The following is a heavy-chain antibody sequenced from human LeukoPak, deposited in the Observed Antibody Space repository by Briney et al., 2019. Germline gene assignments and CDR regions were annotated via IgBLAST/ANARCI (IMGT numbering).Heavy chain of an antibody. CDR3: ARRHRGPYSSSPGGGDY. CDR1: GYSFTSYW. J-gene: IGHJ4*02. V-gene: IGHV5-51*01. Sequence: GESLKISCKGSGYSFTSYWIGWVRQMPGKGLEWMGIIYPGDSDTRYSPSFQGQVTISADKSISTAYLQWSSLKASDTAMYYCARRHRGPYSSSPGGGDYWGQGTLVTVSS. CDR2: IYPGDSDT. D-gene: IGHD6-13*01.